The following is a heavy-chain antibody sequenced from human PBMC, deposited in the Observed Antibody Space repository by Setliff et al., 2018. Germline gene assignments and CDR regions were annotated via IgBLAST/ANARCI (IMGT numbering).Heavy chain of an antibody. D-gene: IGHD3-22*01. V-gene: IGHV1-2*07. CDR2: INPNSGGDI. CDR3: ARRDGRSGYLGFDL. CDR1: GYTFTSYG. J-gene: IGHJ4*01. Sequence: ASVKVSCKASGYTFTSYGISWVRQAPGQGLEWMGWINPNSGGDIFYAPKFAGRVTMTRDTPISTVYMELSLLTSDDTAVYFCARRDGRSGYLGFDLWGHGSLVTVSS.